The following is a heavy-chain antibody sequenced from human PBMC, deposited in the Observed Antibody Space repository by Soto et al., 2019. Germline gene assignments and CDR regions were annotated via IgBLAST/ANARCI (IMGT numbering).Heavy chain of an antibody. CDR1: VASLRTPFW. J-gene: IGHJ4*02. CDR3: ARKAWTRLDY. CDR2: VFHSGSA. Sequence: QLQLQESGPGLVKPSGTLSLPCGVPVASLRTPFWWSWVRLPPGKGLEWIGEVFHSGSANYNPSLQSRVTISLDKSTNQFSLRLSSVTAADTAVYYCARKAWTRLDYWGQGALVTVSS. D-gene: IGHD1-1*01. V-gene: IGHV4-4*02.